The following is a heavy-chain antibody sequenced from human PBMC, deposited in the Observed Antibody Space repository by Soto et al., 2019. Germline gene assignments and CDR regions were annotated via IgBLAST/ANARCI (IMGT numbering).Heavy chain of an antibody. V-gene: IGHV5-51*01. CDR2: IYPGDSDT. CDR1: GDSFTSYW. J-gene: IGHJ6*02. CDR3: ALNGIAVAGRSPRSAYYGMDV. D-gene: IGHD6-19*01. Sequence: PGESLKISWKGSGDSFTSYWIGWVRQMPGKGLEWMGIIYPGDSDTRYSPSFQGQVTISADKSISTAYLQRRSLKDSDTAMYYCALNGIAVAGRSPRSAYYGMDVWGQGTTVTVSS.